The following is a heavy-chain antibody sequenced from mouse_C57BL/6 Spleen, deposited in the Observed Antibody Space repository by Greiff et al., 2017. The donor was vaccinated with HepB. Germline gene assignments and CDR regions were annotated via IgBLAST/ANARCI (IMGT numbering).Heavy chain of an antibody. CDR3: AREGPDGYYVEYYFDY. CDR2: INPNNGGT. J-gene: IGHJ2*01. D-gene: IGHD2-3*01. CDR1: GYTFTDYY. V-gene: IGHV1-26*01. Sequence: EVQLQQSGPELVKPGASVKISCKASGYTFTDYYMNWVKQSHGKSLEWIGDINPNNGGTSYNQKFKGKATLTVDKSSSTAYMELRSLTSEDSAVYYCAREGPDGYYVEYYFDYGGQGTTLTVSS.